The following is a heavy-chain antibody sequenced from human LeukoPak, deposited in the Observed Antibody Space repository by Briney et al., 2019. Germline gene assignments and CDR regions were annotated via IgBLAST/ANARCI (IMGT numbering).Heavy chain of an antibody. Sequence: SVKVSCKASGGTFSYAISWVRQAPGQGLEWMGGIIPIFGTADYAQQFQGRVTMTTDESRSTAYMELSSLRSDDTAVYYCARLGVGYNIQHWFDPWGQGTLVTVSS. CDR3: ARLGVGYNIQHWFDP. D-gene: IGHD1-1*01. V-gene: IGHV1-69*05. CDR2: IIPIFGTA. CDR1: GGTFSYA. J-gene: IGHJ5*02.